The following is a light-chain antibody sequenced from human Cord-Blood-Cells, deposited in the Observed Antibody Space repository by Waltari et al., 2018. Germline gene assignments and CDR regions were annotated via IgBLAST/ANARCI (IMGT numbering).Light chain of an antibody. CDR1: QSVSSY. CDR3: QQRSNWPPFT. CDR2: DAS. J-gene: IGKJ3*01. Sequence: EIVLTQSPATLSLSPGERATLACRASQSVSSYLAWYQQKPGQAPRLLIYDASNTATGIPARFSGSGSGTDFTLTISSLEPEVFAVYYCQQRSNWPPFTFGPGTKVDIK. V-gene: IGKV3-11*01.